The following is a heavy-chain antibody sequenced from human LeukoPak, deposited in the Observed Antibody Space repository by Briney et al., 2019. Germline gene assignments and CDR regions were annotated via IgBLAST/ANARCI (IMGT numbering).Heavy chain of an antibody. J-gene: IGHJ4*02. Sequence: PGGSLRLSCAASGFTFSSYGMHWVRQAPGKGLEWVAVIWYDGSNKYYADSVKGRFTISRDNSKNTLYLQMNSLRAEDTAVYYCARDMHSSWYLAPPDYWGQGTLVTVSS. V-gene: IGHV3-33*01. CDR3: ARDMHSSWYLAPPDY. CDR2: IWYDGSNK. D-gene: IGHD6-13*01. CDR1: GFTFSSYG.